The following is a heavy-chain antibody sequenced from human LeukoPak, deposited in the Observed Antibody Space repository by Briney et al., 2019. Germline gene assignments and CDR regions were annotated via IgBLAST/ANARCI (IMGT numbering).Heavy chain of an antibody. D-gene: IGHD3-3*01. J-gene: IGHJ6*03. Sequence: GASVKVSCKASGYTFTSYGISWVRQAPGQGLEWMGWMNTDSGNIAYAQNFQGRVTINRDTSVTTAYMDLTNLRSADTAVYYCARGRSGLSLEGVYYYYMDVWGQGTTVTVSS. V-gene: IGHV1-8*03. CDR1: GYTFTSYG. CDR3: ARGRSGLSLEGVYYYYMDV. CDR2: MNTDSGNI.